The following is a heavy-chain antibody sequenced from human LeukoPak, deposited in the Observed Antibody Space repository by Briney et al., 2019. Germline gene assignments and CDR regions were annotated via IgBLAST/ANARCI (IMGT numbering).Heavy chain of an antibody. CDR2: ISSSGSTI. Sequence: PGGSLRLSCAASGFTFSDYYMSWIRQAPGKGLEWVSYISSSGSTIYYADSVKGRFTISRDNAKNSLYLQMNSLRAEDTAVYYCARASMGYSGYDFPHYYYYYGMDVWGQGTTVTVSS. CDR3: ARASMGYSGYDFPHYYYYYGMDV. D-gene: IGHD5-12*01. V-gene: IGHV3-11*01. CDR1: GFTFSDYY. J-gene: IGHJ6*02.